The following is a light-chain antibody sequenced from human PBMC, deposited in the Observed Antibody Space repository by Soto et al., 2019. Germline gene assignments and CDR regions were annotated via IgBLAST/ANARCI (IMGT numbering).Light chain of an antibody. CDR2: EVF. CDR1: SSDIGDYDY. V-gene: IGLV2-8*01. Sequence: QSVLTQPPSASGSPGQSVTISCTGTSSDIGDYDYVSWYQQHPGQAPKLIIYEVFKRPSGVPDRFSGSKSGNTASLTVSGLQGEDEADYYCSSYAGSINYLLFGGGTKVTVL. CDR3: SSYAGSINYLL. J-gene: IGLJ2*01.